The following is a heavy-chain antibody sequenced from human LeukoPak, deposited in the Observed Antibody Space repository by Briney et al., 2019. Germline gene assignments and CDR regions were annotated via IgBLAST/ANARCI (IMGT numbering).Heavy chain of an antibody. D-gene: IGHD3/OR15-3a*01. CDR1: GFTFTTYW. J-gene: IGHJ6*03. Sequence: PGGSLRLSCAASGFTFTTYWMGWVRQAPGKGLEWVANINQDGSEKYYVDSVKGRFTISRDNAKNSLYLQMNSLRAEDAAVYYCARNSRDWLGHYYYYYMDVWGKGTTVTVSS. V-gene: IGHV3-7*01. CDR3: ARNSRDWLGHYYYYYMDV. CDR2: INQDGSEK.